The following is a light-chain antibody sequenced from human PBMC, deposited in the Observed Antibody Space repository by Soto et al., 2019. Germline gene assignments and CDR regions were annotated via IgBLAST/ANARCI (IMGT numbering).Light chain of an antibody. V-gene: IGKV3-15*01. CDR3: QQYNNWQYT. J-gene: IGKJ2*01. Sequence: EIVMTQSPATLSVSPGERATLSCRASQSVSSNLAWYQQKPGQAPRLLIYGASTRATGIPARFSGSGSGTEFTLTISRLQSEAFAVYYCQQYNNWQYTVGQGTKLEIK. CDR1: QSVSSN. CDR2: GAS.